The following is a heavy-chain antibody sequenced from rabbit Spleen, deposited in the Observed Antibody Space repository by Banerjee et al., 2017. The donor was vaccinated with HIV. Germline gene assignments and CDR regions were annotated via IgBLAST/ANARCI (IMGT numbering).Heavy chain of an antibody. CDR3: ARDTSSSFSSYGMDL. Sequence: QSLEESGGDLVQPEGSLTLACTASGFSFSGTYYMCWVRLAPGKGLEWIGCIFTGNLKTYYASWAKGRFTISETSSTTVTLQVTRLTAADTATYFCARDTSSSFSSYGMDLWGQGTLVTVS. J-gene: IGHJ6*01. D-gene: IGHD1-1*01. V-gene: IGHV1S40*01. CDR1: GFSFSGTYY. CDR2: IFTGNLKT.